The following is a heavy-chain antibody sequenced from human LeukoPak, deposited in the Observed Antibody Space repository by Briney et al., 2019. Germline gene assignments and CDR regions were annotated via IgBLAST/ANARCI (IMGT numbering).Heavy chain of an antibody. V-gene: IGHV1-69*06. J-gene: IGHJ5*02. Sequence: ASVKVSCKASGGTFSTYTISWVRQAPGQGLEWMGGIMPIFGTANHAQKFQGRVTITADTSTNTAYMELSSLRSEDTAMYYCARVQITSANWFDPWGQGTLVTVSS. CDR3: ARVQITSANWFDP. D-gene: IGHD1-1*01. CDR2: IMPIFGTA. CDR1: GGTFSTYT.